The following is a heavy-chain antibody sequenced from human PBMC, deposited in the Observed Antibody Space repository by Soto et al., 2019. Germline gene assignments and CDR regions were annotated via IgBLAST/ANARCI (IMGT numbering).Heavy chain of an antibody. CDR3: ARDRGVRDHPYYFDY. Sequence: GGSLRLSCAASGFTFSSYSMNWVRQAPGKGLEWVSYISSSSSTIYYADSVKGRFTISRDNAKNSLYLQMNSLRDEDTAVYYCARDRGVRDHPYYFDYWGQGTLATVSS. J-gene: IGHJ4*02. CDR2: ISSSSSTI. V-gene: IGHV3-48*02. CDR1: GFTFSSYS. D-gene: IGHD3-10*01.